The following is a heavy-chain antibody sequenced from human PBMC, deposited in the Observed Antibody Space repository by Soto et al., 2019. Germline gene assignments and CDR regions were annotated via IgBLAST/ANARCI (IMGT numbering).Heavy chain of an antibody. CDR2: VYHTGDT. J-gene: IGHJ5*02. V-gene: IGHV4-4*02. Sequence: PSETLSLTCGVAGGSVASSHWWSWARQSPGRGLEWIGNVYHTGDTNFNPSLQSRVTFSVDKSNNQFSLRLTSVTAADTAVYFCAREIVTAGGNNYFDPWGPGTLVTVPQ. CDR1: GGSVASSHW. D-gene: IGHD2-21*02. CDR3: AREIVTAGGNNYFDP.